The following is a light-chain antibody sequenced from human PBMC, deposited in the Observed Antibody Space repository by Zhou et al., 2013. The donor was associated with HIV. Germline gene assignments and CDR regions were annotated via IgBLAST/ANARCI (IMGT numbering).Light chain of an antibody. V-gene: IGKV1-12*02. CDR3: QQANSFPWT. CDR1: QGISTW. CDR2: AAS. J-gene: IGKJ1*01. Sequence: DIQMTQSPSSVSASVGDRITITCRSSQGISTWLAWYQQKPGKSPKLLIYAASTLESGVPSRFSGSGSGTEFTLSISSLQPEDFATYYCQQANSFPWTFGQGTKVEVK.